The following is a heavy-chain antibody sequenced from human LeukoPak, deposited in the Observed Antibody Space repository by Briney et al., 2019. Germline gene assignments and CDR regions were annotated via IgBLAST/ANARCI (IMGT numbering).Heavy chain of an antibody. Sequence: GRSLGLSCAASGFTFSSCGMHWVRQAPGKGLEWVAVIWYDGTNKYYADSVKGRFTISRDNSKNTLYLQMNSLRAEGTAVYYCARVVGVVAATSYNWFDPWGQGTLVTVSA. D-gene: IGHD2-15*01. CDR2: IWYDGTNK. J-gene: IGHJ5*02. CDR3: ARVVGVVAATSYNWFDP. CDR1: GFTFSSCG. V-gene: IGHV3-33*01.